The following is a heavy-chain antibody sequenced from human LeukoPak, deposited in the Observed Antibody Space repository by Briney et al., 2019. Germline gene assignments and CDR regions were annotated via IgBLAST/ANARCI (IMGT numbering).Heavy chain of an antibody. CDR3: ARDPNYYGSGSYSYFDY. CDR1: GGTFSSYA. D-gene: IGHD3-10*01. J-gene: IGHJ4*02. V-gene: IGHV1-69*13. CDR2: IIPIFGTA. Sequence: ASVKVSCKASGGTFSSYAISWVRQAPGQGLEWMGGIIPIFGTANYAQKFQGRVTITADESTSTAYMKLSSLRSEDTAVYYCARDPNYYGSGSYSYFDYWGQGTLVTVSS.